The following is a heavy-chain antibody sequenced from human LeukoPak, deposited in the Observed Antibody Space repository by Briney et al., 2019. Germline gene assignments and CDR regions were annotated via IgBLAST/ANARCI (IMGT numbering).Heavy chain of an antibody. CDR1: GFTFSSYD. V-gene: IGHV3-23*01. CDR3: ARYCSGGSCYWGFDY. D-gene: IGHD2-15*01. J-gene: IGHJ4*02. Sequence: GPLRLSCAASGFTFSSYDMSWVRQAPGKGLEWVSVISVSGGNTYYADSVKGRFTISRDNAKNSLYLQMNSLRAEDTAVYYCARYCSGGSCYWGFDYWGQGTLVTVSS. CDR2: ISVSGGNT.